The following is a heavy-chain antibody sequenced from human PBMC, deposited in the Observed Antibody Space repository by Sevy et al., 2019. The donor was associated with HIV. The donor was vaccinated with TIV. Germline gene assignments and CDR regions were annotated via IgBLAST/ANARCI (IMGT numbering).Heavy chain of an antibody. CDR2: IRSKAYNFAT. CDR3: SGGAPYPMDV. J-gene: IGHJ6*02. CDR1: GFAFSGST. V-gene: IGHV3-73*01. D-gene: IGHD3-10*01. Sequence: GGSLRLSCAASGFAFSGSTVHWVRQASGKGLEWVGRIRSKAYNFATTYAASLKGRITISRDDSKNTAYLHLNGLKTEETAVYYCSGGAPYPMDVWGQGTTVTVSS.